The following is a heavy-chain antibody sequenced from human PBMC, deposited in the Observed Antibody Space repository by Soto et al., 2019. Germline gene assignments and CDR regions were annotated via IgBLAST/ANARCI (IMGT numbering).Heavy chain of an antibody. CDR1: GYTFTTYT. D-gene: IGHD2-2*02. J-gene: IGHJ5*02. Sequence: GASVKVSCKASGYTFTTYTIQWVRQAPGQRLEWMGWINAGNGETKYSQNFQGRVTFTRDTSASAAYMELNSLRSEDTAVYYCARSTTSCYSLCWFDPWGQGTLVTVSS. CDR3: ARSTTSCYSLCWFDP. V-gene: IGHV1-3*01. CDR2: INAGNGET.